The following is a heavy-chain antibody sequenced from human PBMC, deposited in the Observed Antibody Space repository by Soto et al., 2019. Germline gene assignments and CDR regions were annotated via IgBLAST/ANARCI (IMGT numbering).Heavy chain of an antibody. CDR1: GFSFDTYG. CDR3: ARVTPGNNLYYFSGLDF. D-gene: IGHD1-1*01. V-gene: IGHV3-30-3*01. CDR2: ISYEGSNT. Sequence: GGSLRLSCVASGFSFDTYGIHWVRQAPGKGLQWVALISYEGSNTYYADSVRGRFTISRDNSKNTLYLQMNTLRPEDTGVYYCARVTPGNNLYYFSGLDFWGQGTSVTVYS. J-gene: IGHJ6*02.